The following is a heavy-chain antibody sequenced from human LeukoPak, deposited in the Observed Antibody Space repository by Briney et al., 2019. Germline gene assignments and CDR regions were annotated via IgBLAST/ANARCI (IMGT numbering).Heavy chain of an antibody. J-gene: IGHJ3*02. CDR2: TKTDGSEK. D-gene: IGHD4-17*01. V-gene: IGHV3-7*01. CDR3: ARDREVRPDYGDYEVNDAFDI. Sequence: PGGSLRLSCEASGFTFSNSWMTWVRQTPGKGLEWVANTKTDGSEKYYVDSVRGRFTISRDNSKNTLYLQMNSLRAEDTAVYYCARDREVRPDYGDYEVNDAFDIWGQGTMVTVSS. CDR1: GFTFSNSW.